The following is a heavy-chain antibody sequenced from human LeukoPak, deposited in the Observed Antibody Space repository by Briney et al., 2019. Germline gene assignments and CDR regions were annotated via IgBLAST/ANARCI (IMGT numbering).Heavy chain of an antibody. Sequence: GGSLRLSCAASGFTFSSYSMNWVRQAPGKGLEWVSSISSSSSYIYYADSVKGRFTISRDNAKNSLYLQMNSLRAEDTAVYYCARELQQLWRPIDYWGQGTLVTVSS. CDR2: ISSSSSYI. D-gene: IGHD5-18*01. V-gene: IGHV3-21*01. CDR3: ARELQQLWRPIDY. CDR1: GFTFSSYS. J-gene: IGHJ4*02.